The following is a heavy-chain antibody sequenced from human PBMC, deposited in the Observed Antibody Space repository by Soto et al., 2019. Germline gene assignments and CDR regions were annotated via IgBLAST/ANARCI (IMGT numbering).Heavy chain of an antibody. CDR2: ISGSADST. CDR3: AKTRGAMIYAISVYGMDV. V-gene: IGHV3-23*01. J-gene: IGHJ6*04. Sequence: EVQLLESGGGFIHPGGSLRLSCAASGFSFSSFAMNWVRQAPGKGLEWVSMISGSADSTFYADSVKGRFTISRDNSKSTLYMKINSLRAEDTAVYYCAKTRGAMIYAISVYGMDVWGKGTTVTVSS. D-gene: IGHD2-8*01. CDR1: GFSFSSFA.